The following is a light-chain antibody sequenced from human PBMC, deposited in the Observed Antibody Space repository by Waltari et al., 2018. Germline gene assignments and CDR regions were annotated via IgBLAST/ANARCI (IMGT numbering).Light chain of an antibody. CDR1: QSLLHSNGYNY. CDR3: MQALQTPL. CDR2: LSS. V-gene: IGKV2-28*01. J-gene: IGKJ5*01. Sequence: EIVMPQSPLSLPVTPGEPASIPCRSSQSLLHSNGYNYLNWYLQKPGQSPQLLIYLSSNRASGVPDRFSGSGSDTDFTLKISRVEAEDVGVYYCMQALQTPLFGQGTRLEIK.